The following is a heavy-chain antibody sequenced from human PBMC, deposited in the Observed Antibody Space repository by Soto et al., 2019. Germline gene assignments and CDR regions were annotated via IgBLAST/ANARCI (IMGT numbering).Heavy chain of an antibody. V-gene: IGHV3-23*01. CDR2: VSGSGDRT. Sequence: GSLRLSCAASGITISNYPMSWVRQAPGKGLDWVSGVSGSGDRTYYADSAKGRFSISKDISKNSLSLQLDSLGVEDTAVYFCVKDDGGYPSTAPQWGQGTLVTVSS. CDR3: VKDDGGYPSTAPQ. CDR1: GITISNYP. J-gene: IGHJ4*02. D-gene: IGHD3-22*01.